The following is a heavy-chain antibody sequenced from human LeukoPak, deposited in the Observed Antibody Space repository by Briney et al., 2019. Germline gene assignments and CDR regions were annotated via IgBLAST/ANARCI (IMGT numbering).Heavy chain of an antibody. J-gene: IGHJ4*02. D-gene: IGHD2-15*01. CDR1: GFTFSNYN. CDR2: ISSSSGTI. Sequence: PGGSLRLSCAASGFTFSNYNMNWVRQAPGKGLEWLSYISSSSGTIYYADSVKGRFTISRDNAKNSLYLQMNSLRVEDTAVYYCARDFLEDTRWGQGTLVTVSS. CDR3: ARDFLEDTR. V-gene: IGHV3-48*01.